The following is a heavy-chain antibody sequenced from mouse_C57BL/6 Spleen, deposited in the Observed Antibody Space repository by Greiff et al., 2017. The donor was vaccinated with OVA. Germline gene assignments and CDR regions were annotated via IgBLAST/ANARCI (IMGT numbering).Heavy chain of an antibody. CDR2: IPPNSGST. CDR3: ARWDSPYAMDY. CDR1: GYTFTSYW. Sequence: QVQLQQPGAELVKPGASVKLSCKASGYTFTSYWMHWVKQRPGQGLEWIGMIPPNSGSTNYNEKFKSKATLTVDKSSSTAYMQLSSLTSEDSAVYYCARWDSPYAMDYWGQGTSVTVSS. D-gene: IGHD4-1*01. V-gene: IGHV1-64*01. J-gene: IGHJ4*01.